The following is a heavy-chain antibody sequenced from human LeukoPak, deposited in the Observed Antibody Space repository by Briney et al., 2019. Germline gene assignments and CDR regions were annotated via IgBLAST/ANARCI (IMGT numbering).Heavy chain of an antibody. J-gene: IGHJ4*02. V-gene: IGHV1-18*01. Sequence: ASVKVSCKASGYTYRSYDITWVRQAPRQGLEWMGWISPNNGNTNYAQKFQGRVTMTTDTPKSTAYMEMWSVRSDDTAVYYCARDRDSSGWHVADYWGQGTLVTVCS. CDR1: GYTYRSYD. D-gene: IGHD6-19*01. CDR2: ISPNNGNT. CDR3: ARDRDSSGWHVADY.